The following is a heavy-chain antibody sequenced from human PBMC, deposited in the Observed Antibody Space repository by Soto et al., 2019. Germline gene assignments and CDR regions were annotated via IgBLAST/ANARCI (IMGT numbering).Heavy chain of an antibody. J-gene: IGHJ3*02. D-gene: IGHD1-26*01. CDR2: IYYSGST. V-gene: IGHV4-30-4*01. CDR1: GGSISSGDYY. CDR3: ARASGDDAFDI. Sequence: TLSLTCTVSGGSISSGDYYWSWIRQPPGKGLEWIGYIYYSGSTYYNPSLKSRVTISVDTSKNQFSLKLSSVTAADTAVYYCARASGDDAFDIWGQGTMVTVSS.